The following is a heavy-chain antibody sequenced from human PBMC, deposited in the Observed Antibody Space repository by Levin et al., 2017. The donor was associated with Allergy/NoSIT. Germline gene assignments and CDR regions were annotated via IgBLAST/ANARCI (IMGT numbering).Heavy chain of an antibody. V-gene: IGHV4-39*07. D-gene: IGHD3-3*01. CDR3: ARSPAPYDFWSGYLEPFDY. Sequence: SSETLSLTCTVSGGSISSSSYFWGWIRQPPGKGLEWIGSIYYSGSTYYNPSLKSRVTISVDTSKNQFSLKLRSVTAADTAVYYCARSPAPYDFWSGYLEPFDYWGQGTLVTVSS. J-gene: IGHJ4*02. CDR1: GGSISSSSYF. CDR2: IYYSGST.